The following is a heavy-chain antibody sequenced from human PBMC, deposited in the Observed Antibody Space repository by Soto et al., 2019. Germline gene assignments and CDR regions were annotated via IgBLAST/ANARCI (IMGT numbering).Heavy chain of an antibody. Sequence: ASVKVSCKASGYTFTSYGISWVRQAPGQGLEWMGWISAYNGNTNYAQKLQGRVTMTTDTSTSTAYMELRSLRSDGTAVYYCARDLAYGDTLGYYYGMDVWGQGTTVTVSS. J-gene: IGHJ6*02. V-gene: IGHV1-18*01. CDR2: ISAYNGNT. CDR3: ARDLAYGDTLGYYYGMDV. D-gene: IGHD4-17*01. CDR1: GYTFTSYG.